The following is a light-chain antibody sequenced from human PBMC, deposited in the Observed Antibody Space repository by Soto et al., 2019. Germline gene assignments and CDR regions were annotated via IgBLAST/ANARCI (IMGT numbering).Light chain of an antibody. Sequence: QSVLTQPPSASGTPGQGVAISCSGSSSNMGSNTVNWYQHRPGTAPKLLIYNDNQRPSGVPDRFFGSKSGTSASLAITGLQSEDEADYYCAAWDGSLNHILFGGGTKLTVL. CDR3: AAWDGSLNHIL. V-gene: IGLV1-44*01. CDR2: NDN. J-gene: IGLJ2*01. CDR1: SSNMGSNT.